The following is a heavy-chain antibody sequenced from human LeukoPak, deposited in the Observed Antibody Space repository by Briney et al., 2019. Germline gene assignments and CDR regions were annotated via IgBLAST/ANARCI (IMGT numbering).Heavy chain of an antibody. J-gene: IGHJ4*02. Sequence: GGSLRLSCAASGFTFSSYSMNWVRQAPGKGLEWVSSISSSSYIYYADSVKGRFTISRDNAKNSLYLQMNSLRAEDTAVYYCARRRAVADQFDYWGQGTLVTVSS. D-gene: IGHD6-19*01. V-gene: IGHV3-21*01. CDR1: GFTFSSYS. CDR2: ISSSSYI. CDR3: ARRRAVADQFDY.